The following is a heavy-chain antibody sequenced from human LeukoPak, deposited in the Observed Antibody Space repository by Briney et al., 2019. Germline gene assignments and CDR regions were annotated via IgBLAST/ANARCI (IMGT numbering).Heavy chain of an antibody. CDR2: ISSSSTI. CDR1: GFTFSSYS. D-gene: IGHD5-18*01. V-gene: IGHV3-48*01. Sequence: GGSLRLSCAASGFTFSSYSMNWVRQAPGKGLEWVSYISSSSTIYYADSVKGRFTISRDNAKNSLSLQMNSLRAEDTAVYYCARVEYSYGPFDYWGQGTLVTVSS. J-gene: IGHJ4*02. CDR3: ARVEYSYGPFDY.